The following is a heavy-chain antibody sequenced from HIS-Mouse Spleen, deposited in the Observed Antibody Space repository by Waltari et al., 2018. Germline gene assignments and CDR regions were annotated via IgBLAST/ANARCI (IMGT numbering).Heavy chain of an antibody. V-gene: IGHV3-30*04. CDR3: ARAGTLHIVATTFDY. D-gene: IGHD5-12*01. CDR1: GFTVSSYA. CDR2: ISYDGSNK. J-gene: IGHJ4*02. Sequence: QVQLVESGGGVVQPGRSLRLSCAASGFTVSSYAMHWVRQAPGKGLEWVAVISYDGSNKYYADSVKGRFTISRDNSKNTLYLQMNSLRAEDTAVYYCARAGTLHIVATTFDYWGQGTLVTVSS.